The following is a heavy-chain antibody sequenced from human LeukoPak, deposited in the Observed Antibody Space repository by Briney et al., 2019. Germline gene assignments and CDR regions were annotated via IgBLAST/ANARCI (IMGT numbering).Heavy chain of an antibody. D-gene: IGHD6-19*01. CDR1: GFTFSSYG. J-gene: IGHJ3*02. CDR3: ARDGIAVAGIPGTFDI. CDR2: IWYDGSNK. V-gene: IGHV3-33*01. Sequence: SGGSLRLSCAASGFTFSSYGMHWVRQAPGKGLEWVAVIWYDGSNKYYADSVKGRFTISRDNSKNTLYLQMNSLRAEDTAVYYCARDGIAVAGIPGTFDIWGQGTMVTVSS.